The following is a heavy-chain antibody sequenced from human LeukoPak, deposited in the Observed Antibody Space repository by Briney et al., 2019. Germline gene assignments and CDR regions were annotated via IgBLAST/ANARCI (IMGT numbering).Heavy chain of an antibody. CDR1: GFTFSTYS. Sequence: GGSLRLSCAASGFTFSTYSINWVRQAPGKGLEWVGFIRSKAYGGTTEYAASVKGRFTISRDDSKSIAYLQMNSLKTEDTAVYYCTRVFGVVIPDYWGQGTLVTVSS. CDR3: TRVFGVVIPDY. J-gene: IGHJ4*02. D-gene: IGHD3-3*01. V-gene: IGHV3-49*04. CDR2: IRSKAYGGTT.